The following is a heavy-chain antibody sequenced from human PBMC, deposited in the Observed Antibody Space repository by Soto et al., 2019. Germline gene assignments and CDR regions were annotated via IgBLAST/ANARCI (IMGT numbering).Heavy chain of an antibody. CDR2: IYPADSDT. CDR3: ARTFDTSNWYDF. V-gene: IGHV5-51*01. J-gene: IGHJ5*01. D-gene: IGHD2-2*01. Sequence: GASLKISCKASGYSFTSYWIGWVRQMPGKGLELMGIIYPADSDTSYSPSFRGQVTISADKSISTAYLQWSSLRASATAMYYCARTFDTSNWYDFWGQGTLVTVSS. CDR1: GYSFTSYW.